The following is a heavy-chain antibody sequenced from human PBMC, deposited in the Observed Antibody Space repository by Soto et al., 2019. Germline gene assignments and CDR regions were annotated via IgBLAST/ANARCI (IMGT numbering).Heavy chain of an antibody. CDR1: GFTFSSYA. J-gene: IGHJ5*02. CDR2: ISGSGGST. CDR3: AKETFPYCGGDCPNWFDP. V-gene: IGHV3-23*01. Sequence: HPVGSLRLSCAASGFTFSSYAMSWVRQAPGKGLEWVSAISGSGGSTYYADSVKGRLTISRDNSKNTLYLQMNSLRAEDTAVYYCAKETFPYCGGDCPNWFDPWGQGTLVTVSS. D-gene: IGHD2-21*02.